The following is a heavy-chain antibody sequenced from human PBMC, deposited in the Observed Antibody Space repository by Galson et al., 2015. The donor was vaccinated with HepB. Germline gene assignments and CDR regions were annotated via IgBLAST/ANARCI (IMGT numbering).Heavy chain of an antibody. CDR3: SRGVLTWTGYDYGSFFDY. V-gene: IGHV6-1*01. CDR2: TYYRSKWYC. Sequence: CAISGDSVSSNSASWNWIRQSPSRGLEWLGMTYYRSKWYCDYAVSVKSRMSINPDTSKNQFSLQLNSVTPEDTAVYYCSRGVLTWTGYDYGSFFDYWGQGSQVTVSS. D-gene: IGHD5-12*01. CDR1: GDSVSSNSAS. J-gene: IGHJ4*02.